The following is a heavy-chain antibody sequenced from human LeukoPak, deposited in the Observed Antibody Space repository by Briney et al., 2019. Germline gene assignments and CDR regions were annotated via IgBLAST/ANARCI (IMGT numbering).Heavy chain of an antibody. D-gene: IGHD3-10*01. Sequence: GGSLRLSCAASGFTFSSYGMSWVRQAPGKGLEWVSAISGSGGSTYYADSVKGRFTISRDNSKNTLYLQMNSLRAEDTAVYYCARDIYGSGPPVGDTIDYWGQGTLVTVSS. V-gene: IGHV3-23*01. CDR1: GFTFSSYG. CDR3: ARDIYGSGPPVGDTIDY. J-gene: IGHJ4*02. CDR2: ISGSGGST.